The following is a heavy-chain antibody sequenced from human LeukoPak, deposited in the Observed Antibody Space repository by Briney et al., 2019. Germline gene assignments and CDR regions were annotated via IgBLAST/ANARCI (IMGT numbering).Heavy chain of an antibody. CDR3: AKESGKFDY. CDR2: ISADGGST. J-gene: IGHJ4*02. V-gene: IGHV3-43*02. CDR1: GLNFDDSA. Sequence: GGSLRLSCVASGLNFDDSAMHWVRQAPGKGLEWVSLISADGGSTFSADSVKGRFSIPRDNSKNSLYLQMNSLRSEDTAMYYCAKESGKFDYWGQGTLVAVSS.